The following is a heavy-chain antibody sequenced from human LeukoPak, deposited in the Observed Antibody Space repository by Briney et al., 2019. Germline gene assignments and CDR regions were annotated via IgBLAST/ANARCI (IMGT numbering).Heavy chain of an antibody. CDR2: INPSGSA. Sequence: SETLSLTCAVYGGCFSGYYWSWIRQPPGKGLEWIGEINPSGSANYNPSLKSRVTISVDTSKNQFSLKLNSVTAADTAVYYCVSVSSYRFDPWGQGTLVAVSS. D-gene: IGHD3-10*01. V-gene: IGHV4-34*01. CDR1: GGCFSGYY. J-gene: IGHJ5*02. CDR3: VSVSSYRFDP.